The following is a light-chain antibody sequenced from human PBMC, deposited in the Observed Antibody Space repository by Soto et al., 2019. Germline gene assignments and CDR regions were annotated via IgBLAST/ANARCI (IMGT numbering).Light chain of an antibody. CDR2: DAS. CDR1: QSVSNY. Sequence: EIVLTQSPATLSLSPGERATLSCRASQSVSNYLAWYQQKPGQAPRLLIYDASNRATGIPARFSGSGSGTAFPLTISSLEPEDFAVYYCQQRSNWPLLTFGGGTKVEIK. V-gene: IGKV3-11*01. CDR3: QQRSNWPLLT. J-gene: IGKJ4*01.